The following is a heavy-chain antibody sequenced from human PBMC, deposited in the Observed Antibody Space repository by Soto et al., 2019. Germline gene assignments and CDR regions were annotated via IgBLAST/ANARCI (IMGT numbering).Heavy chain of an antibody. Sequence: QGQLVQSGAEVKKPGASVKVSCKASGYTFTRYGTSWVRQAPGQGLERMGWISGYNGDTNYAQKFQGRVTMTIDTSTLTSYMELRSLTSDATTVYYCAKNGQPPYYYYGMDVWGQGTTVTVSS. D-gene: IGHD2-8*01. CDR1: GYTFTRYG. J-gene: IGHJ6*02. V-gene: IGHV1-18*01. CDR2: ISGYNGDT. CDR3: AKNGQPPYYYYGMDV.